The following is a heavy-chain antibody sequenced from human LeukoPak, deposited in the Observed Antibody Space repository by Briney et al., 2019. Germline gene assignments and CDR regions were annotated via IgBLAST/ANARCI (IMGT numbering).Heavy chain of an antibody. CDR3: ARGGHRQKEF. D-gene: IGHD3-10*01. Sequence: GGSLRLSCSASGFTFSNYWMTWVRQSPGKGLEWVAIIKHDGNDKYCVDSVKGRFTISRDNAKNSLYLQMSSLRAEDTAVYYCARGGHRQKEFWGQGTLVTVSS. CDR1: GFTFSNYW. J-gene: IGHJ4*02. V-gene: IGHV3-7*01. CDR2: IKHDGNDK.